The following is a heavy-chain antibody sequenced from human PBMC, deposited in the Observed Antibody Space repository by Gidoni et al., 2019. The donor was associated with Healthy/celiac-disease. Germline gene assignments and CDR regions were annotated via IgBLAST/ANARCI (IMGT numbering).Heavy chain of an antibody. J-gene: IGHJ6*02. Sequence: QVQLVASGGGVVQPGRSLRLPCAASGFTLRSYGMHWVRQAPGKGLELVAVIWYDGSNKYYADSVKGRFTISRDNSKNTLYLQMNSLRAEDTAVYYCARKINDFWSGYLYGMDVWGQGTTVTVSS. CDR2: IWYDGSNK. CDR3: ARKINDFWSGYLYGMDV. CDR1: GFTLRSYG. D-gene: IGHD3-3*01. V-gene: IGHV3-33*01.